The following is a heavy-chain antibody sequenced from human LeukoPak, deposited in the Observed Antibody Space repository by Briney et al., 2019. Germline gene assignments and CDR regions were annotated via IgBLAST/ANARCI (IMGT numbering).Heavy chain of an antibody. J-gene: IGHJ4*02. CDR1: GFTFSSHE. V-gene: IGHV3-48*03. CDR3: ARANSHCSGGSCYLDYFDY. CDR2: ISSSGSTI. Sequence: PGGSLRLSCAASGFTFSSHEMNWVRQAPGKGLEWVSYISSSGSTIYYADSVKGRFTISRDNAKNSLYLQMNSLSAEDTAVYYCARANSHCSGGSCYLDYFDYWGQGTLVTVSS. D-gene: IGHD2-15*01.